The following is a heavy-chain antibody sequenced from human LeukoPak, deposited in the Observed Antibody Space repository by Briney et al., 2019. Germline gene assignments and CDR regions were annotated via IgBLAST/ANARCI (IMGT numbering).Heavy chain of an antibody. D-gene: IGHD2-21*02. CDR2: IYSGGST. J-gene: IGHJ4*02. Sequence: GGSLRLSCAASGSTVSSNYMSWVRQAPGKGLEWVSVIYSGGSTYYADSVKGRFTISRDNSKNTLYLQMNSLRAEDTAVYYCARGGVTNTHFDYWGQGTLVTVSS. CDR3: ARGGVTNTHFDY. CDR1: GSTVSSNY. V-gene: IGHV3-53*01.